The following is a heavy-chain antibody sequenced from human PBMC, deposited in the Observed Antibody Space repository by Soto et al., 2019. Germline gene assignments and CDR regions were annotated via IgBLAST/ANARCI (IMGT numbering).Heavy chain of an antibody. CDR1: GGTFSSYT. D-gene: IGHD5-12*01. CDR2: IIPILGIA. Sequence: ASVKVSCKASGGTFSSYTISWVRQAPGQGLEWMGRIIPILGIANYAQKFQGRVTITADKSTSTAYMELSSLRSEDTAVYYCARDLSSGYDSLDYWGQGTLVTVSS. CDR3: ARDLSSGYDSLDY. V-gene: IGHV1-69*04. J-gene: IGHJ4*02.